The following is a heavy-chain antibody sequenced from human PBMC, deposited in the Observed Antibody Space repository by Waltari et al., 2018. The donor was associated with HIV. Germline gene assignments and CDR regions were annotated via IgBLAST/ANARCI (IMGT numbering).Heavy chain of an antibody. CDR1: GFPFTSSA. CDR2: IVVGSGNA. J-gene: IGHJ4*02. Sequence: QMQLVQSGPEVKKPGTYVKVSCKDSGFPFTSSAVPWVRQARGHSLEWIGWIVVGSGNANYAQKFQERVTITRDMSTSTAYMELSSLRSEDMAVYYCAAPSDPTVTRGIFDYWGQGTLVTVSS. V-gene: IGHV1-58*01. CDR3: AAPSDPTVTRGIFDY. D-gene: IGHD4-4*01.